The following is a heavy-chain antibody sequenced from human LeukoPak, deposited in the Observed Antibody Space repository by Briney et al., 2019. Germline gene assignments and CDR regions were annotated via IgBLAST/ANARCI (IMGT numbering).Heavy chain of an antibody. V-gene: IGHV4-38-2*02. D-gene: IGHD3-22*01. CDR2: IYHSGST. CDR1: GYSISVGYY. CDR3: ARVIGDSSGYYPDY. Sequence: SETLSLTCTVSGYSISVGYYWGWIRQPPGKGLEGIGGIYHSGSTYYNPSLKSRVTISVDTSKNQFSLKLSSVTAADTAVYYCARVIGDSSGYYPDYWGPGTLVTVSS. J-gene: IGHJ4*02.